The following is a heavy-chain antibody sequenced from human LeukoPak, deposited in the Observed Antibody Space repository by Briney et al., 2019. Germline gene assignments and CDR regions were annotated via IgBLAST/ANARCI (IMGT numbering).Heavy chain of an antibody. CDR1: GFIFSNYG. CDR3: VKERMLWFGELSAFDV. CDR2: IGGTGLSI. J-gene: IGHJ3*01. Sequence: GGSLRLSCAGSGFIFSNYGMNWVRQAPGEGLEWIAGIGGTGLSIDYTASVKGRFTISRDNSRKTLYLQMNSLRSEDTAIYYCVKERMLWFGELSAFDVWGQGTVVTVSS. V-gene: IGHV3-23*01. D-gene: IGHD3-10*01.